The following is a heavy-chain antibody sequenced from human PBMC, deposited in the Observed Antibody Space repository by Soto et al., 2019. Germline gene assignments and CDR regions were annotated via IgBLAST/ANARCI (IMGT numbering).Heavy chain of an antibody. J-gene: IGHJ6*02. V-gene: IGHV4-31*03. CDR3: ARDKQLEDYYYGMDV. Sequence: QVQLQESGPGLVKSSQTLSLTCTVSGGSFSSGGYYWSWVRQHPGKGLEWIGYIYYSGTAFYNPSLRSRVTISVDTSKRQFSLRLSSVTAADTAVYYCARDKQLEDYYYGMDVWGQGTTVTVSS. D-gene: IGHD1-1*01. CDR2: IYYSGTA. CDR1: GGSFSSGGYY.